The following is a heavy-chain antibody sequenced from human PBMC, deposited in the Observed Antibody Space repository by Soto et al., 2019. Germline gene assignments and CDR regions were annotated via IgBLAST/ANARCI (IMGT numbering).Heavy chain of an antibody. Sequence: SETLSLTCTVSGGSISSYYWSWIRQPPGKGLEWIGYIYYSGSTNYNPSLKSRVTISVDTSKNQFSLKLSSVTAADTAVYYCARSLARRGWFDPWGQGTLVTVS. CDR2: IYYSGST. CDR1: GGSISSYY. J-gene: IGHJ5*02. CDR3: ARSLARRGWFDP. D-gene: IGHD3-3*02. V-gene: IGHV4-59*01.